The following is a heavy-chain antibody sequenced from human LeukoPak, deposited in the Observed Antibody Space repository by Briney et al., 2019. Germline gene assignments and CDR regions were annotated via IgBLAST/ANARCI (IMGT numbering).Heavy chain of an antibody. V-gene: IGHV3-7*01. J-gene: IGHJ4*02. CDR2: IKQDGSEK. Sequence: GGSLRLSCAASGFTFSSYWMSWVRQAPGKGLEWVANIKQDGSEKYYVDSVEGRFTISRDNAKNSLYLQMNSLRAEDTAVYYCARAWYSSSWYGLYFDYWGQGTLVTVSS. D-gene: IGHD6-13*01. CDR3: ARAWYSSSWYGLYFDY. CDR1: GFTFSSYW.